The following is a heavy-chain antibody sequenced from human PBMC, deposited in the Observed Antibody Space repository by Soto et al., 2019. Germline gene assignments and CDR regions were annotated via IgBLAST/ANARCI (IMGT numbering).Heavy chain of an antibody. D-gene: IGHD3-22*01. V-gene: IGHV3-23*01. CDR1: GFTFISYV. CDR2: ISSSGESP. Sequence: GFRRLSCAASGFTFISYVMTWVRQAPGKGLALVSTISSSGESPYLADSVKGRATLTSDNSRKTLYLKMSSLRAENTAVYSCARAASGYRNFDYWGQEALVTVS. J-gene: IGHJ4*02. CDR3: ARAASGYRNFDY.